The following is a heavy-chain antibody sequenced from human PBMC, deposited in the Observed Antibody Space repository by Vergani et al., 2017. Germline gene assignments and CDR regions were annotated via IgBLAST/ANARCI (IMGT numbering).Heavy chain of an antibody. CDR3: ARPMTTAQYYYYYYYMDV. CDR2: ISSSGSNI. Sequence: QVQLVESGGGLVKPGGSLRLSCAASGFTFSDYYMSWIRQAPGKGLEWVSYISSSGSNIYYADSVKGRFTISRDNAKNSLYLQMNSLRAEDTAVYYCARPMTTAQYYYYYYYMDVWGKGTTVTVSS. D-gene: IGHD4-17*01. V-gene: IGHV3-11*01. CDR1: GFTFSDYY. J-gene: IGHJ6*03.